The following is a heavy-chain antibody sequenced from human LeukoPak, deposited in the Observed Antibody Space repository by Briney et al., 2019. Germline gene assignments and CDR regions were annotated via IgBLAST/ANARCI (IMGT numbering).Heavy chain of an antibody. J-gene: IGHJ4*02. CDR2: IIPILGIA. Sequence: GASVKVSCKASGGTFSSYAISWVRQAPGQGLEWMGRIIPILGIANYAQKFQGRVTITADKSTSTAYMELRSLRSDDTALYYCARGGMYSSSSGGDFWGQGTLVTVSS. D-gene: IGHD6-6*01. V-gene: IGHV1-69*04. CDR1: GGTFSSYA. CDR3: ARGGMYSSSSGGDF.